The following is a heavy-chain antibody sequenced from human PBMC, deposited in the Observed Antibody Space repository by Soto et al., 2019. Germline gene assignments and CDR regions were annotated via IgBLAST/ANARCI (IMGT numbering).Heavy chain of an antibody. Sequence: QVQLQQWGAGLLKPSETLSLTCAVYGGSFSGYYWSWIRQPPGKGLEWIGEINHSGSTNYNPSLKSRVTISVDTSKNQFSLKLSSVTAADTAVHYCARGSSSYYGSGSYVVWGQGTLVTVSS. D-gene: IGHD3-10*01. CDR1: GGSFSGYY. V-gene: IGHV4-34*01. CDR2: INHSGST. J-gene: IGHJ4*02. CDR3: ARGSSSYYGSGSYVV.